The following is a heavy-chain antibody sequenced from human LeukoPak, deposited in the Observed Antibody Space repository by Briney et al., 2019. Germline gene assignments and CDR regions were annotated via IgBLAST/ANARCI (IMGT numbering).Heavy chain of an antibody. CDR3: AKAGCSSTSCYTNC. CDR2: ISYDGSNK. J-gene: IGHJ4*02. V-gene: IGHV3-30*18. Sequence: PGRSLRLSCAASGFTFSDYAMHWVRQAPGKGLEWVAVISYDGSNKYYADSVKGRFTISRDNSKNTLYLQMNSLRTDDTAVYHCAKAGCSSTSCYTNCWGQGTLVTVSP. CDR1: GFTFSDYA. D-gene: IGHD2-2*02.